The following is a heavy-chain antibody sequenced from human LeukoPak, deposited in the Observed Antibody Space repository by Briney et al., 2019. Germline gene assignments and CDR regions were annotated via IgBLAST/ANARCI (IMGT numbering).Heavy chain of an antibody. D-gene: IGHD6-13*01. CDR1: GESINSFY. CDR3: ARTNIGVAAADQGDY. Sequence: PSETLSLTCTVSGESINSFYWSWIRQPAGKGLEWIGRIYSSGSTNYNPSLKSRVTISVDTSKNQFSLKLSSVTAADTAVYYCARTNIGVAAADQGDYWGQGTLVTVSS. CDR2: IYSSGST. V-gene: IGHV4-4*07. J-gene: IGHJ4*02.